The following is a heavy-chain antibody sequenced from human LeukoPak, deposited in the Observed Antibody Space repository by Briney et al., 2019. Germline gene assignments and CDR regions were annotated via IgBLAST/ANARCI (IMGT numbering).Heavy chain of an antibody. D-gene: IGHD6-19*01. V-gene: IGHV3-23*01. CDR1: GFTFCSFS. J-gene: IGHJ4*02. Sequence: QAGGSLRLSCAASGFTFCSFSMNWVRQAPGKGLEWVSAISGSGGSTYYADSVKGRFTISRDNSKNTLYLQMNSLRAEDTAVYYCAKAIGYSSDRSGSSIDYWGQGTLVTVSS. CDR2: ISGSGGST. CDR3: AKAIGYSSDRSGSSIDY.